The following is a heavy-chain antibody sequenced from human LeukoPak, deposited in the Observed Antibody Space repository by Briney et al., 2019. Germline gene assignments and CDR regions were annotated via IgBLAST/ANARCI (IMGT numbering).Heavy chain of an antibody. V-gene: IGHV1-2*02. Sequence: ASVKVSCKASGYTFTGYYMHWVRQAPGQGLEWMGWINPNSGGTNYAQKFQGRVTMTRDTSISTAYMDLSRRRSDDTAVYYCARVMIAEIDAFDIWGQGTMVTVSS. D-gene: IGHD3-22*01. J-gene: IGHJ3*02. CDR1: GYTFTGYY. CDR3: ARVMIAEIDAFDI. CDR2: INPNSGGT.